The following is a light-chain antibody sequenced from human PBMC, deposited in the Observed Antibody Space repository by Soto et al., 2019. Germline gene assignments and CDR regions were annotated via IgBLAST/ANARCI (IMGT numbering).Light chain of an antibody. Sequence: DIQMTQSPSSLSASVGDRVTITCRASQSISSYLNWYQQKLGKAPKLLIYVASSLQSGVPSRFSGSGSGTDFTLTISSLQPEDFATYYCQQSYSTPMYTFGQGTKLEIK. V-gene: IGKV1-39*01. J-gene: IGKJ2*01. CDR1: QSISSY. CDR2: VAS. CDR3: QQSYSTPMYT.